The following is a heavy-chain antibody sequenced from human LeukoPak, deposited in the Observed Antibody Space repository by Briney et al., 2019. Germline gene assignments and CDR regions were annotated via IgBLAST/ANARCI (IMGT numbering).Heavy chain of an antibody. CDR2: ISGDGGSR. Sequence: GGSLRLSCAASGFTFSSYSMNWVRQAPGKGLEWVSLISGDGGSRYYADSVKGRFTISKDKSKDSLYLQMNSLRTEDTALYYCVKDVGSGYYDFWSGYYSHWGQGTLVTVSS. J-gene: IGHJ4*02. CDR1: GFTFSSYS. CDR3: VKDVGSGYYDFWSGYYSH. D-gene: IGHD3-3*01. V-gene: IGHV3-43*02.